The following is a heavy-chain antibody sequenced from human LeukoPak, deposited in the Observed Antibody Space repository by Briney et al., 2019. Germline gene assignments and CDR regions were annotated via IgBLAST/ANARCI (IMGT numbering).Heavy chain of an antibody. J-gene: IGHJ4*02. D-gene: IGHD3-3*01. CDR1: GFAFSTYW. CDR3: TRDFVL. CDR2: INQDGSVK. Sequence: GGSLRLSCAASGFAFSTYWMDWVRQAPGKGLEWVGNINQDGSVKHYVDSVRGRFTISRDNARNSVYLQMSALRVEDTAVYYCTRDFVLWGQGSLVTASS. V-gene: IGHV3-7*01.